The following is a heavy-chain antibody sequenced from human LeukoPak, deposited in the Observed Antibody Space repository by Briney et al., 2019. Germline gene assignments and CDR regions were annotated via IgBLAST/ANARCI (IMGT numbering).Heavy chain of an antibody. D-gene: IGHD1-1*01. CDR3: AKDPRQPDY. CDR2: ISGSGGST. Sequence: GGSLRLSCAASGFTFSNYGMRWVRQAPGKGLEWVSAISGSGGSTYYADSVKGRFTISRDNSKNTLYLQMNSLRAEDTAVYYCAKDPRQPDYWGQGTLVTVSS. J-gene: IGHJ4*02. V-gene: IGHV3-23*01. CDR1: GFTFSNYG.